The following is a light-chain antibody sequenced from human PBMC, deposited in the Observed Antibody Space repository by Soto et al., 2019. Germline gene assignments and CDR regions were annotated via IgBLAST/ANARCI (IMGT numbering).Light chain of an antibody. V-gene: IGLV2-14*01. CDR1: SSDVGGYDY. CDR2: EVT. Sequence: QSVLTQPASVSGSPGQSIAISCTGTSSDVGGYDYVSWYQQQPDKAPKLMIYEVTKRPSGVSNRFSGSKSGNTASLTISGLQSEDEPDYYCISHPSGSTRVFGTGTKVTVL. CDR3: ISHPSGSTRV. J-gene: IGLJ1*01.